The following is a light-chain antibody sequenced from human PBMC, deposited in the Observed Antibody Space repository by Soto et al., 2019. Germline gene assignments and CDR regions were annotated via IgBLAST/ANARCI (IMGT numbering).Light chain of an antibody. CDR3: QQYNSYPWT. Sequence: DVHRTQSPSTLSASVVDRVSITCRASQSISSWLAWYQQKPGKAPKLLIYDASSLESGVPSRFSGSGSGTEFTLTISSLQPDDFATYYCQQYNSYPWTFGQGTKVDIK. V-gene: IGKV1-5*01. J-gene: IGKJ1*01. CDR2: DAS. CDR1: QSISSW.